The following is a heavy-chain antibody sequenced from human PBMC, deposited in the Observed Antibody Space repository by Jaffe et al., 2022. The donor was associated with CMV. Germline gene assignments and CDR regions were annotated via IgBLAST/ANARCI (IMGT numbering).Heavy chain of an antibody. J-gene: IGHJ6*03. CDR1: GGSISSYY. D-gene: IGHD3-10*01. CDR3: ARDVVLLNYYYMDV. Sequence: QVQLQESGPGLVKPSETLSLTCTVSGGSISSYYWSWIRQPPGKGLEWIGYIYYSGSTNYNPSLKSRVTISVDTSKNQFSLKLSSVTAADTAVYYCARDVVLLNYYYMDVWGKGTTVTVSS. V-gene: IGHV4-59*01. CDR2: IYYSGST.